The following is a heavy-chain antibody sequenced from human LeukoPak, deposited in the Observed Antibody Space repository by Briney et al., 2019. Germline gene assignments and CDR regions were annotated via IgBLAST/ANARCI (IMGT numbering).Heavy chain of an antibody. D-gene: IGHD2-15*01. J-gene: IGHJ4*02. CDR1: GGSFSGYY. V-gene: IGHV4-34*01. CDR2: INHSGST. Sequence: SETLSLTCAVYGGSFSGYYWSWIRQPPGKGLEWIGEINHSGSTNYNPSLKSRVTISVDMSKNQFSLKLSSVTAADTAVYYCARLSWDPYYFDYWGQGTLVTVSS. CDR3: ARLSWDPYYFDY.